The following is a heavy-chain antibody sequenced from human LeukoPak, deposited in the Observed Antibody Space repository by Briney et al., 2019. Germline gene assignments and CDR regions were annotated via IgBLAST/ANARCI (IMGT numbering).Heavy chain of an antibody. CDR1: GYTFTGYY. CDR3: ASMTTVTTGFDP. Sequence: ASVKVSCKASGYTFTGYYMHWVRQAPGQGLEWMGWINPNSGGTNYAQKFQGRVTMTRDTSISTAYMELSRLRSDDTAVYYCASMTTVTTGFDPWDQGTLVTVSS. D-gene: IGHD4-11*01. J-gene: IGHJ5*02. CDR2: INPNSGGT. V-gene: IGHV1-2*02.